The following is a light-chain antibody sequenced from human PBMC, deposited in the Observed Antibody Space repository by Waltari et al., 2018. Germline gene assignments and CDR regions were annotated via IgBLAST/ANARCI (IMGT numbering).Light chain of an antibody. V-gene: IGKV1-5*01. Sequence: DIQMTQSPSTLSASRGDRVTITCRASQSASRWLAWYQQKPGKAPKVLIYDASSLESGVPSRFSGSGSGTEFTLTISSLQPDDFATYYCQQYTTYSGTFGQGTKVEIK. CDR1: QSASRW. CDR3: QQYTTYSGT. J-gene: IGKJ1*01. CDR2: DAS.